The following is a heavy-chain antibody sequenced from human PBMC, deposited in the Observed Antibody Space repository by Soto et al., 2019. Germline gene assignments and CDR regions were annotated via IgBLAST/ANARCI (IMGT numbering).Heavy chain of an antibody. CDR1: GGTFSSYS. Sequence: QVQLVQSGAEVKKPGSSVKVSCKASGGTFSSYSINWVRQATGQGLEWMGEIIPIFGTANYAQKFQGRVTITADESTSTAYMELSSLRSEDTAVYYCARDGGRNSGGIDYWSQGTLVTVSS. CDR3: ARDGGRNSGGIDY. J-gene: IGHJ4*02. V-gene: IGHV1-69*01. D-gene: IGHD1-26*01. CDR2: IIPIFGTA.